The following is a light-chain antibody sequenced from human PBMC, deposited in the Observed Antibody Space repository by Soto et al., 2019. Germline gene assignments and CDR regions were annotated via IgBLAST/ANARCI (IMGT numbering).Light chain of an antibody. CDR1: SSDVGGYNY. Sequence: QSALTQPASVSGSPGQSXXISCTGTSSDVGGYNYVSWYQQHPGKAPKLMIYEVSNRPSGVSNRFSGSKSGNTASLTISGLQAEDEADYYCSSYTSSSTLVFGTGTKLTVL. CDR2: EVS. J-gene: IGLJ1*01. CDR3: SSYTSSSTLV. V-gene: IGLV2-14*01.